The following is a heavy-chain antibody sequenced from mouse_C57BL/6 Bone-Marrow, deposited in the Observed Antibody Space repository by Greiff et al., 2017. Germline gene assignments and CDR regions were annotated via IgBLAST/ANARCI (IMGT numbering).Heavy chain of an antibody. J-gene: IGHJ2*01. CDR1: GYAFSSYW. CDR3: ARKVDYGNSWDY. CDR2: IYPGDGDT. V-gene: IGHV1-80*01. Sequence: VQLQESGAELVKPGASVKISCKASGYAFSSYWMNWVKQRPGKGLEWIGQIYPGDGDTNYNGKFKGKATLTADKSSSTAYMQLSSLTSEDSAVYFCARKVDYGNSWDYWGQGTTLTVSS. D-gene: IGHD2-1*01.